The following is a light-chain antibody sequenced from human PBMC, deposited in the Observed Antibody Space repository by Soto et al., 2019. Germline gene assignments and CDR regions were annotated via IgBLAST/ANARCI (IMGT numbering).Light chain of an antibody. CDR3: QSYDSSLSGYV. V-gene: IGLV1-40*01. J-gene: IGLJ1*01. Sequence: VLTQPPSVSGAPGQRVTISCTGSSSNIGATYDVHWYRQLPGTAPKLLIYANTHRPSGVPDRFSGSKSGTSASLAITGLQAEDEADYYCQSYDSSLSGYVFGTGTKVTVL. CDR2: ANT. CDR1: SSNIGATYD.